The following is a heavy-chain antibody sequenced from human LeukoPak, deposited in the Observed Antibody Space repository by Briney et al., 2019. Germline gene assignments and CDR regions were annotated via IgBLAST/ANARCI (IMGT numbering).Heavy chain of an antibody. CDR2: TSSSDAGT. J-gene: IGHJ4*02. V-gene: IGHV3-23*01. CDR1: GGSISSSFYY. Sequence: ETLSLTCTVSGGSISSSFYYWGWIRQTPGKGLEWVAATSSSDAGTYHADSVRGRFTISRDNSKNTLYLQMNSLRAEDAAVYFCAKAPVTSCRGAYCYPFDSWGQGTLVTVSS. CDR3: AKAPVTSCRGAYCYPFDS. D-gene: IGHD2-21*01.